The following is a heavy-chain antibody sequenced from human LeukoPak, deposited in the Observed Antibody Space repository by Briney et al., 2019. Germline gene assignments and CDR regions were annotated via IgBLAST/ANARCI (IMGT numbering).Heavy chain of an antibody. D-gene: IGHD6-19*01. CDR1: GVSISSDC. J-gene: IGHJ4*02. Sequence: SETLSLTCSVSGVSISSDCWSWIRQPGGKGLEWIGRFYSSGTSDINPPFQPRATISVDTSKNQVFLTLTSLTAADTAVYFCAREKSVSGWHADSWGQGTLVTVSS. CDR3: AREKSVSGWHADS. V-gene: IGHV4-4*07. CDR2: FYSSGTS.